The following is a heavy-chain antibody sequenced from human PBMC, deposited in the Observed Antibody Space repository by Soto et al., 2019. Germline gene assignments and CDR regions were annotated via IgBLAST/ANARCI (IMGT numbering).Heavy chain of an antibody. Sequence: GGSLRLSCAASGFTFSSYGMHWVRQAPGKGLEWVAVISYDGSNKYYADSVKGRFTISRDNSKNTLYLQMNSLRAEDTAVYYCAKDRELYYYDSSGLTWGQGTLVNVSS. J-gene: IGHJ5*02. CDR1: GFTFSSYG. CDR2: ISYDGSNK. D-gene: IGHD3-22*01. CDR3: AKDRELYYYDSSGLT. V-gene: IGHV3-30*18.